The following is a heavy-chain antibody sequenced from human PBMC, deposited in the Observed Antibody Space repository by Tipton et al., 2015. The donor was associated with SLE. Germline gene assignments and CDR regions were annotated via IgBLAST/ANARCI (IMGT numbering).Heavy chain of an antibody. CDR2: MNPNSGNT. V-gene: IGHV1-8*02. Sequence: QSGAEVKKPGASVKVSCKASGYTFTSYDINWVRQATGQGLEWMGWMNPNSGNTDYAQKFQGRITMTRNTSISTAYMELSSLRSEDTAVYYCARAQGTSYYYYSIGACGNGSAVSVPS. CDR3: ARAQGTSYYYYSIGA. J-gene: IGHJ6*03. CDR1: GYTFTSYD. D-gene: IGHD2-2*01.